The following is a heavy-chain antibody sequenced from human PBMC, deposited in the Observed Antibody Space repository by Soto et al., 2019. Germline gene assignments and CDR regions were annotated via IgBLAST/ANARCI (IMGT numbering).Heavy chain of an antibody. CDR1: GFTFSSYA. J-gene: IGHJ4*02. CDR3: AKGSGPSRPYYFDY. Sequence: EVQLLESGGDLVQPGGSLRLSCAASGFTFSSYAMSWVRQAPGKGLEWVSAITGSGGDTYYADSVKGRFTLSRDNSQHTLYLEMNSLRAEDTAVYYCAKGSGPSRPYYFDYWGQGTLVTVSS. V-gene: IGHV3-23*01. CDR2: ITGSGGDT. D-gene: IGHD6-25*01.